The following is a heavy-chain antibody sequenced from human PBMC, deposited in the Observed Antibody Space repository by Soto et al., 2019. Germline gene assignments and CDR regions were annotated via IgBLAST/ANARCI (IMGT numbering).Heavy chain of an antibody. J-gene: IGHJ4*02. D-gene: IGHD3-16*02. CDR3: AKDISSVITFGGVIVSYFDY. CDR1: GFTFDDYA. Sequence: GVSLRLSCAASGFTFDDYAMHWVRQAPGKGLEWVSGISWNSGSIGYADSVKGRFTISRDNAKNSLYLQMNSLRAEDTALYYCAKDISSVITFGGVIVSYFDYWGQGTLVTVLL. CDR2: ISWNSGSI. V-gene: IGHV3-9*01.